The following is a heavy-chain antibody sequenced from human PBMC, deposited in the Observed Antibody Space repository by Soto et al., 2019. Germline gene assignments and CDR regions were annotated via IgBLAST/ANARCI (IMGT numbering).Heavy chain of an antibody. D-gene: IGHD3-22*01. V-gene: IGHV1-69*13. CDR3: ARATMIVVAGGAFVI. Sequence: GASVKVSCKASGGTFSSYAISWVRQAPGQGLEWMGGIIPIFGTANYAQKFQGRVTITADESTSTAYMELSSLRSEDTAVYYCARATMIVVAGGAFVIWGQGTMVTVSS. J-gene: IGHJ3*02. CDR1: GGTFSSYA. CDR2: IIPIFGTA.